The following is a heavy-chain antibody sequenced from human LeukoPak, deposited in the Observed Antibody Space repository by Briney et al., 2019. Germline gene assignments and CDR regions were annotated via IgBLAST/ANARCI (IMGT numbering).Heavy chain of an antibody. CDR3: ASSGYSYGTFDY. D-gene: IGHD5-18*01. Sequence: GGSLRLSCAASGFTVSSNYMSWVRQAPGKGLEWVSVIYSGGSTYYADSVRGRFTISRDNSKNTLYLQMNSLRAEDTAVYYCASSGYSYGTFDYWGQGTLVTVSS. J-gene: IGHJ4*02. CDR1: GFTVSSNY. CDR2: IYSGGST. V-gene: IGHV3-66*02.